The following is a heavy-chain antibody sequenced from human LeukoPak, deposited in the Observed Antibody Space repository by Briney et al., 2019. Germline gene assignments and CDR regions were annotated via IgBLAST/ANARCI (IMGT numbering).Heavy chain of an antibody. J-gene: IGHJ4*02. Sequence: SETLSLTCAVYGGSFSGYYWSWIRQPPGKGLEWIGEINHSGSTNYNPSLKSRVTISVDTSKNQFSLKLSSVTATDTAVYYCARHYGPWGRGTLVTVSS. D-gene: IGHD3-16*01. V-gene: IGHV4-34*01. CDR1: GGSFSGYY. CDR3: ARHYGP. CDR2: INHSGST.